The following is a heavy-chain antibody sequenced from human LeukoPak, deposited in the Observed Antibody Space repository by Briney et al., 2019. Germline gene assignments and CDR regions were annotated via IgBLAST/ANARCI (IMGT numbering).Heavy chain of an antibody. CDR2: INPNSGGT. CDR3: ARVGYCTNGVCFGWFDP. Sequence: GASVKVSCKASGYTFTGYYMHWVRQAPGQGLEWMGRINPNSGGTNYAQKFQGRVTMTRDTSISTAYMELSRLRSDGTAVYYCARVGYCTNGVCFGWFDPWGQGTLVTVSS. V-gene: IGHV1-2*06. D-gene: IGHD2-8*01. CDR1: GYTFTGYY. J-gene: IGHJ5*02.